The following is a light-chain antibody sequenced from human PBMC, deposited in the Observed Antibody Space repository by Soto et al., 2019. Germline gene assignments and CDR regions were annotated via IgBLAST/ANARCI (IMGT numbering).Light chain of an antibody. Sequence: QSVLTQPASVSGSPGQSITISCTGTSSDVGSHNLVSWSQQHPGNAPKLIIYEGSKRPSGVSNRFSGSKSVNTASLTISGLQAEDEADYNCCSYAGTTLFGGGTKHTVL. J-gene: IGLJ2*01. CDR3: CSYAGTTL. CDR1: SSDVGSHNL. CDR2: EGS. V-gene: IGLV2-23*01.